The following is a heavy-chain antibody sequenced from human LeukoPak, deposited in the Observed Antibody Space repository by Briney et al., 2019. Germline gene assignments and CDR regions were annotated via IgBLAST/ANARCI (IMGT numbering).Heavy chain of an antibody. CDR1: GYTLTELS. CDR2: FDPEDGET. V-gene: IGHV1-24*01. D-gene: IGHD6-19*01. J-gene: IGHJ5*02. Sequence: ASVKVSCKVSGYTLTELSMHWVRQAPGKGLEWMGGFDPEDGETIYAQKFQGRVTVTEDTSTDIAYMELSSLRSEDTAVYYCATDPSYSSGWYWFDPWGQGTLVTVSS. CDR3: ATDPSYSSGWYWFDP.